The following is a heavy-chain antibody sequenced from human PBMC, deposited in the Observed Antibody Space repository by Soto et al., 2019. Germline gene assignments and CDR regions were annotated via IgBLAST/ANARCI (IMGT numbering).Heavy chain of an antibody. CDR1: GITFSSYV. CDR2: ISGSGGTT. D-gene: IGHD4-4*01. CDR3: ATHSNYYYQYMDV. Sequence: EVQLLESGGGLVQPGGSLRLSCAASGITFSSYVMSWVRQAPGKGLEWVSGISGSGGTTYYGDSVKGPFTISRDNSKNTLYLQMNCLRAEDTAVYYGATHSNYYYQYMDVWGKGTTVTVSS. J-gene: IGHJ6*03. V-gene: IGHV3-23*01.